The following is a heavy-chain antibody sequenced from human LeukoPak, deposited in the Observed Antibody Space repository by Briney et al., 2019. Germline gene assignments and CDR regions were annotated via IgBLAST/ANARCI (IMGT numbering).Heavy chain of an antibody. J-gene: IGHJ4*02. CDR2: ITYDGSNK. V-gene: IGHV3-30*02. CDR1: GFTFSSCG. D-gene: IGHD3-22*01. Sequence: GGSLRLPCAASGFTFSSCGMHWVRQPPGKGLEWVSFITYDGSNKRYIDSVKGRFTISRDNSKNTLSLQMNNLRVEDTGVYYCAKDESVSSGSFDYWGQGTLVAVSS. CDR3: AKDESVSSGSFDY.